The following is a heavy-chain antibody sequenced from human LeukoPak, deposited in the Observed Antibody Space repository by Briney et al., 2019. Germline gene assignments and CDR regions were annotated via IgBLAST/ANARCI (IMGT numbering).Heavy chain of an antibody. D-gene: IGHD3-3*01. V-gene: IGHV1-8*03. CDR1: GYTFTSYD. J-gene: IGHJ4*02. Sequence: ASVKVSCKASGYTFTSYDINWVRQATGQGLEWMGWMNPNSGNTGYAQKFQGRVTITRNTSISTAYMELSSLRSEDTAVYYCASYVGYDFWSGPDGYFDYWGQGTLVTVSS. CDR2: MNPNSGNT. CDR3: ASYVGYDFWSGPDGYFDY.